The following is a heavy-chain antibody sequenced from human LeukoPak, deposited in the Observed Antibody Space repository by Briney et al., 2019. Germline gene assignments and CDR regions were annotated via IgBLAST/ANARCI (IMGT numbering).Heavy chain of an antibody. CDR3: ARGFVYCGGDCYQSERAFDI. D-gene: IGHD2-21*01. V-gene: IGHV1-2*02. CDR2: INPNSGGT. Sequence: ASVKVSCKASGYTFTGYYMRWVRQAPGQGLEWMGWINPNSGGTNYAQKFQGRVTMTRDTSITAAYMELSRLRSDDTAVYYCARGFVYCGGDCYQSERAFDIWGQGTLVTVSS. CDR1: GYTFTGYY. J-gene: IGHJ3*02.